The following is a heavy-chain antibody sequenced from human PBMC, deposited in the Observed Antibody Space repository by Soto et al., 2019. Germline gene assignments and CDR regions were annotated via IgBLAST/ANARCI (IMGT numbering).Heavy chain of an antibody. D-gene: IGHD5-12*01. J-gene: IGHJ4*02. CDR1: GGSLTGYY. V-gene: IGHV4-34*01. Sequence: QVQLQQWGAGLLKPSETLSLTCTVNGGSLTGYYWSWIRQPPGKGLEWLGEVKDGGSTNYSPSLRGRVSISADPSKNHFSLRLNSVTAADKAVYFCARGQEGIVATHWDQGALVTVSS. CDR2: VKDGGST. CDR3: ARGQEGIVATH.